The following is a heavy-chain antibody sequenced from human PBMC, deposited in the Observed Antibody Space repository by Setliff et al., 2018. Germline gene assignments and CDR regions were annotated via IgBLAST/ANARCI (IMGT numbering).Heavy chain of an antibody. Sequence: HPGGSLRLSCAASGFTFSIYSMNWVRQAPGKGLEWISYTSSGSNSIYYADSVMGRFTISRDNSQNTVFLQVNSLRPEDSAVYYCAKEDYSVSSGYYYETPWFDPWGQGTLVTVSS. V-gene: IGHV3-48*01. D-gene: IGHD3-22*01. CDR2: TSSGSNSI. J-gene: IGHJ5*02. CDR3: AKEDYSVSSGYYYETPWFDP. CDR1: GFTFSIYS.